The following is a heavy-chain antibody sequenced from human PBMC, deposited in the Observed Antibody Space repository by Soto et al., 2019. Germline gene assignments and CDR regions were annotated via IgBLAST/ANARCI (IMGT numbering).Heavy chain of an antibody. CDR2: IIPIFGTA. D-gene: IGHD3-10*01. Sequence: ASVKVSCKASGGTFSSYAISWVRQAPGQGLEWMGGIIPIFGTANYAQKFQGRVTITADESTSIAYMELSSLRSEDTAVYYCARAMVRGVVDYYYGMDVWGQGTTVTVSS. J-gene: IGHJ6*02. CDR3: ARAMVRGVVDYYYGMDV. CDR1: GGTFSSYA. V-gene: IGHV1-69*13.